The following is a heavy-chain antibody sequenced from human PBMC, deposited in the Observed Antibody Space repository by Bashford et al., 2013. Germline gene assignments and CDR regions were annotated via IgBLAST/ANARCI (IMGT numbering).Heavy chain of an antibody. CDR3: ARRGVTSYSSSWYFDY. V-gene: IGHV1-2*02. J-gene: IGHJ4*02. Sequence: ASVKVSCKASGYTFTGYYMHWVRQAPGQGLEWMGWINPNSGGTNYAQKFQGRVTMTRDTSNQHSLLQWSSLKASDTAMYYXARRGVTSYSSSWYFDYWAREPWSPSP. D-gene: IGHD6-13*01. CDR2: INPNSGGT. CDR1: GYTFTGYY.